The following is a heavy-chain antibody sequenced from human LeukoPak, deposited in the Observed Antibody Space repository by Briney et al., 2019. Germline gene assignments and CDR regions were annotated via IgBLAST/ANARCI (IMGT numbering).Heavy chain of an antibody. CDR3: ARDQRRWLLETPDY. CDR1: GGSFSNYY. J-gene: IGHJ4*02. V-gene: IGHV4-34*01. CDR2: INHSGST. Sequence: SETLSLTCAVYGGSFSNYYWSWIRQPPGKGLEWIGEINHSGSTNYNPSLKSRVTISVDTSKNQFSLKLSSVTAADTAVYYCARDQRRWLLETPDYWGQGTLVTVSS. D-gene: IGHD5-24*01.